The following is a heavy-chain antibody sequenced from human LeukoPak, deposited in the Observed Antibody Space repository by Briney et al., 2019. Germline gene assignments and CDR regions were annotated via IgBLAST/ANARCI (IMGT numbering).Heavy chain of an antibody. CDR2: ISDSGGST. V-gene: IGHV3-23*01. J-gene: IGHJ5*02. CDR1: GFTFSSYA. Sequence: PGGSLRLSCAASGFTFSSYAMSWVRQAPGKGLEWVSAISDSGGSTYYADSVKGRFTISRDNSKNTLYLQMSSLTTEDTAVYFCAQDVPIERVPGVGPGSWGQGTLVTVSS. CDR3: AQDVPIERVPGVGPGS. D-gene: IGHD2-8*01.